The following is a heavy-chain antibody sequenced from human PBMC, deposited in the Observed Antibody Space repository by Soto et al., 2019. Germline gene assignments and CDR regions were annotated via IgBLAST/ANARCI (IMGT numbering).Heavy chain of an antibody. Sequence: PGGALSLSGSLAAFTHRSNNMNYVRQAPGEGMEWVSFLYFGGGTYYTDSVKGRFTISRDKSRNTVYLQMNSLKAEDKAVYSSASRQTGTPSYWCQGTLVTVSS. CDR2: LYFGGGT. CDR1: AFTHRSNN. D-gene: IGHD3-10*01. CDR3: ASRQTGTPSY. V-gene: IGHV3-66*01. J-gene: IGHJ4*01.